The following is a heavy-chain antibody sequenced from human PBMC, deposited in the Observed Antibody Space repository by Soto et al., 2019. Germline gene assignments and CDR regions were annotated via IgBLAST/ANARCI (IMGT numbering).Heavy chain of an antibody. CDR2: IYPGDSDT. CDR1: GYSFTTYW. D-gene: IGHD6-13*01. CDR3: ARRYSSSSDAFDI. J-gene: IGHJ3*02. V-gene: IGHV5-51*01. Sequence: GESLKISCKGSGYSFTTYWIGWVRQMPGKGLEWMGIIYPGDSDTRYSPSFQGQVTFSADKSISTAYLQWSSLKASDTAMYYCARRYSSSSDAFDIWGQGTMVTVS.